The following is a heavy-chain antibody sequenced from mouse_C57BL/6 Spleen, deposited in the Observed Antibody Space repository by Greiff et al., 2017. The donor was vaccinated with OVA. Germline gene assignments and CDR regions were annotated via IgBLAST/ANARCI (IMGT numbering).Heavy chain of an antibody. CDR2: INPNNGGT. Sequence: VQLKESGPELVKPGASVKMSCKASGYTFTDYNMHWVKQSHGKSLEWIGYINPNNGGTSYNQKFKGKATLTVNKSSSTAYMELRSLTSEDSAVYYCARWDWDGGFDYWGQGTTLTVSS. V-gene: IGHV1-22*01. CDR1: GYTFTDYN. J-gene: IGHJ2*01. CDR3: ARWDWDGGFDY. D-gene: IGHD4-1*01.